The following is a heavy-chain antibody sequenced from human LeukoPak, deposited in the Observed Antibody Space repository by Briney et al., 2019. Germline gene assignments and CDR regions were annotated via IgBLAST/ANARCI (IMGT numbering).Heavy chain of an antibody. V-gene: IGHV3-53*01. J-gene: IGHJ6*03. CDR2: IGGGGSDT. D-gene: IGHD5-18*01. Sequence: GGSLRLSCAASGFTVSSNYMSWVRQAPGKGLEWVSAIGGGGSDTKYADSVKGRFTISRDISRNTLYLQMNSLRADDTAVYYCARRNTDYYMDVWGKGTTVTISS. CDR3: ARRNTDYYMDV. CDR1: GFTVSSNY.